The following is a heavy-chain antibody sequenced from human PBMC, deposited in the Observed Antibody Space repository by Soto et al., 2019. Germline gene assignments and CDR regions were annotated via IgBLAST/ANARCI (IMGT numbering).Heavy chain of an antibody. CDR2: ISAYNGNT. CDR3: ERGSKYQLQYYFDY. CDR1: GYTFTSYG. J-gene: IGHJ4*02. V-gene: IGHV1-18*01. Sequence: QVQLVQSGAEVKKPGASVKVSCKASGYTFTSYGISWVRQAPGQGLEWMGWISAYNGNTNYAQKLQGRVTMTTDTSKSTDYMELKSLSSEDTAVYDCERGSKYQLQYYFDYWGQGTLVTVSS. D-gene: IGHD2-2*01.